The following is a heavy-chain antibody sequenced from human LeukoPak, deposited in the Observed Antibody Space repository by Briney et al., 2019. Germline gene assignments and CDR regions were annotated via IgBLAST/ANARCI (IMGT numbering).Heavy chain of an antibody. Sequence: GSLRLSCATSGFTFSSYAMSWVRQAPGKGLEWVSGIGASGGSTYYADSVKGRFTISRDNSKNTLYLQMNSLRTEDTAVYYCAKAEGYDILTGLDYWGQGTLVTVSS. CDR1: GFTFSSYA. CDR2: IGASGGST. D-gene: IGHD3-9*01. J-gene: IGHJ4*02. V-gene: IGHV3-23*01. CDR3: AKAEGYDILTGLDY.